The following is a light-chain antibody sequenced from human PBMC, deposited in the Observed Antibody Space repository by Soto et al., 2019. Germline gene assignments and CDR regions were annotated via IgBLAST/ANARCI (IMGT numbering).Light chain of an antibody. CDR3: QTWGTGIRV. CDR1: IGHSSYA. J-gene: IGLJ3*02. CDR2: LNSDGRH. Sequence: QPVLTQSPSASASLRASVKLTCTLSIGHSSYAIAWHQQQPEKGPRYLMKLNSDGRHSKWHGIPDRFSGSSSGAERYLTISSLQSEDEAGYYCQTWGTGIRVFGGGTKLTVL. V-gene: IGLV4-69*01.